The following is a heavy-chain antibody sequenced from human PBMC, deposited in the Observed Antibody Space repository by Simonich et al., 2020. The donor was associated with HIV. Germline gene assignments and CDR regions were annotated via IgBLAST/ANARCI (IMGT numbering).Heavy chain of an antibody. J-gene: IGHJ4*02. CDR3: ARVAYYCSSTSCYAYYFDY. CDR2: INPNSGGT. CDR1: GYTFTVYY. Sequence: QVQLVQSGAEVKKPGASVKVSCKASGYTFTVYYMHWVRQAPGQGLEGKGWINPNSGGTNYAQKFQGRGTKTRNTSISTAYMELSRLRSDDTAVYYCARVAYYCSSTSCYAYYFDYWGQGTLVTVSS. D-gene: IGHD2-2*01. V-gene: IGHV1-2*02.